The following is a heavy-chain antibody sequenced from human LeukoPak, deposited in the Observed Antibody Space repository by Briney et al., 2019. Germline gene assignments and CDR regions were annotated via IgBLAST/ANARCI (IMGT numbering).Heavy chain of an antibody. V-gene: IGHV4-59*01. J-gene: IGHJ4*02. CDR3: ARSDFWSGPFDY. D-gene: IGHD3-3*01. CDR2: IYYSGST. CDR1: GGSISSYY. Sequence: SETLSLTCTVSGGSISSYYWSWIRQPPGKGLEWIGYIYYSGSTNYNPSLKSRVTISVDTSKNQFSLKLSTVTAADTPVYYCARSDFWSGPFDYWGQGTLVTVSS.